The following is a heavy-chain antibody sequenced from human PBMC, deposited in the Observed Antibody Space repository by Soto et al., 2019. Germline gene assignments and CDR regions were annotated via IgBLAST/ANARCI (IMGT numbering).Heavy chain of an antibody. CDR1: GITFRRTA. CDR2: IIPIFGRA. CDR3: AGYYDSSGYDKPYDY. V-gene: IGHV1-69*13. D-gene: IGHD3-22*01. J-gene: IGHJ4*02. Sequence: SVKVSCKASGITFRRTAVQWMRQARGQGLEWMGGIIPIFGRATYAQKFQDRVTITADESTSTAYMELSSLRSEDTAVYYCAGYYDSSGYDKPYDYWGQGTLVTVSS.